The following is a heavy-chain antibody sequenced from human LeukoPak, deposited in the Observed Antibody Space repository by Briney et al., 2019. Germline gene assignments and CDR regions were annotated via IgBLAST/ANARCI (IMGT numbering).Heavy chain of an antibody. CDR3: TRTTEGYCRSTSCYGFYYSYYMDV. CDR2: IYYSGST. V-gene: IGHV4-59*01. J-gene: IGHJ6*03. CDR1: GGSISYYY. D-gene: IGHD2-2*01. Sequence: PSETLSLTCTVSGGSISYYYWSWIRQPPGKGLEWIGYIYYSGSTNYKPSLKSRVTISVATSKNQFSLKLNSVTAADTAVYYCTRTTEGYCRSTSCYGFYYSYYMDVWGKGTTVTISS.